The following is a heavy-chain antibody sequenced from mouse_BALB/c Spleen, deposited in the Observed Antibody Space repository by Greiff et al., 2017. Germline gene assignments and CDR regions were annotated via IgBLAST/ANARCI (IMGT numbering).Heavy chain of an antibody. J-gene: IGHJ2*01. CDR2: INSNGGST. V-gene: IGHV5-6-3*01. Sequence: LVVESGGGLVQPGGSLKLSCAASGFTFSSYGMSWVRQTPDKRLELVATINSNGGSTYYPDSVKGRFTISRDNAKNTLYLQMSSLKSEDTAMYYCARPYRYDEDYFDYWGQGTTLTVSS. D-gene: IGHD2-14*01. CDR1: GFTFSSYG. CDR3: ARPYRYDEDYFDY.